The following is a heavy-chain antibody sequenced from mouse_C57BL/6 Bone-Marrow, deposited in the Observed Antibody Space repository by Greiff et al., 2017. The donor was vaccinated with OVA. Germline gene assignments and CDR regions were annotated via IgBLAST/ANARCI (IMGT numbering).Heavy chain of an antibody. Sequence: VQLKESGPVLVKPGASVKMSCKASGYTFTDYYMNWVKQSHGKSLEWIGVINPYNGGTSYNQKFKGKATLTVDKSSSTAYMELNSLTSEDSAVYYCARHLLGAMDYWGQGTSVTVSS. CDR3: ARHLLGAMDY. CDR2: INPYNGGT. V-gene: IGHV1-19*01. J-gene: IGHJ4*01. D-gene: IGHD2-10*01. CDR1: GYTFTDYY.